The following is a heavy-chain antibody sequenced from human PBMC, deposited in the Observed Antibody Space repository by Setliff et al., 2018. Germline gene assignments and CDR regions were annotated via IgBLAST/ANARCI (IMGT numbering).Heavy chain of an antibody. CDR3: ARVRNTQNGFFDY. V-gene: IGHV4-34*01. J-gene: IGHJ4*02. CDR1: GGSFSGYY. CDR2: INHSGST. Sequence: SETLSLTCAVYGGSFSGYYWSWIRQPPGKGLEWIGEINHSGSTNHNPSLKSRVTISVDTSKNQFSLRLTSVTAADTAIYYCARVRNTQNGFFDYWSQGTLVTVSS. D-gene: IGHD1-1*01.